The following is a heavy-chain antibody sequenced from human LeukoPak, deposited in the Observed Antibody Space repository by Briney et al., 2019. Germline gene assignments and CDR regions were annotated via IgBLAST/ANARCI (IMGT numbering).Heavy chain of an antibody. V-gene: IGHV3-30*02. CDR1: GFTFSNYG. CDR2: IRYDGSNK. J-gene: IGHJ6*03. D-gene: IGHD5-12*01. Sequence: GGSLRLSCAVSGFTFSNYGMHWVRQAPGKGLEWVAFIRYDGSNKYYADSVKGRFTISRDNAKNSLYLQMNSLRAEDTAVYYCAREAGDGGYDSPGGYYYYYMDVWGKGTTVTISS. CDR3: AREAGDGGYDSPGGYYYYYMDV.